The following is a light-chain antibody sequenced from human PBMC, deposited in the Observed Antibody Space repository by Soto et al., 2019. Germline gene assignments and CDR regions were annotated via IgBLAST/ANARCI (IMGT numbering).Light chain of an antibody. Sequence: DIQMTQSPSSLSASVGDRVTITCRASQSITTYLNWYQQKPGKPPKLLIYATSSLHGGVSSRFSGSGSRTDITLTISSLQPEDFATYYCQQNYITPQTFGQGTRLEIK. CDR3: QQNYITPQT. CDR2: ATS. CDR1: QSITTY. J-gene: IGKJ2*01. V-gene: IGKV1-39*01.